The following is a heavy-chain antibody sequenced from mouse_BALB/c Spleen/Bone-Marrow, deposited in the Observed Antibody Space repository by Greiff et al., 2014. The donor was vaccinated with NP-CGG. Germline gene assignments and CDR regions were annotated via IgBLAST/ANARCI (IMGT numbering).Heavy chain of an antibody. V-gene: IGHV2-9*02. CDR3: ARITTATGAMDY. J-gene: IGHJ4*01. D-gene: IGHD1-2*01. CDR2: IWADGST. Sequence: VHLVESGPGLVAPSQSLSISCTVSGFSLTSYGVHWVCQPPGKGLEWLGVIWADGSTNYNSALMSRLSISKDNSKSQVFLKMNSLQTDDTAMYYCARITTATGAMDYWGQGTSVTVSS. CDR1: GFSLTSYG.